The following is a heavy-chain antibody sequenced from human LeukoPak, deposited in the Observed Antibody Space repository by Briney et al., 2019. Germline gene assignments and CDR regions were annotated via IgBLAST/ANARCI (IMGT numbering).Heavy chain of an antibody. Sequence: SETLSLTCTVSGGSISSSSYYWGWIRQPPGKGLEWIGSIYYSGSTYYNPSLKSRVTISVDTSKNQFSLKLSSVTAADTAVYYCARDEGVAPFDYWGQGTLVIVSS. V-gene: IGHV4-39*07. D-gene: IGHD2-15*01. CDR2: IYYSGST. CDR3: ARDEGVAPFDY. J-gene: IGHJ4*02. CDR1: GGSISSSSYY.